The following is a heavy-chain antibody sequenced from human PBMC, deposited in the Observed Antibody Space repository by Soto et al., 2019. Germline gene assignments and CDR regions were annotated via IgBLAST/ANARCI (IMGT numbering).Heavy chain of an antibody. V-gene: IGHV3-13*01. CDR1: GFTFRNYD. J-gene: IGHJ4*02. D-gene: IGHD2-15*01. CDR3: ARGRLISLYYFDY. CDR2: IGTAGDT. Sequence: GSHRLSCAASGFTFRNYDMHWVRQVPGKGLEWVSTIGTAGDTYYPGSVKGRFTISRENAKNSLYLQMNSLRAEDTAVYYCARGRLISLYYFDYWGQGTLVTVSS.